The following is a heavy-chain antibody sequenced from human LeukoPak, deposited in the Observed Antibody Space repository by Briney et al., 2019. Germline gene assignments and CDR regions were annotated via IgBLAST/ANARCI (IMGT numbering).Heavy chain of an antibody. Sequence: SVKVSCTASGATFSSFAISWVRQATGQGLEWMGRILPILGIANYAQKFPGRVAFTADKSTSTAYMELSRLRSEDTAVYYCARVRVRGVQNWFDPWGQGTLVTVSS. CDR3: ARVRVRGVQNWFDP. J-gene: IGHJ5*02. D-gene: IGHD3-10*01. V-gene: IGHV1-69*04. CDR2: ILPILGIA. CDR1: GATFSSFA.